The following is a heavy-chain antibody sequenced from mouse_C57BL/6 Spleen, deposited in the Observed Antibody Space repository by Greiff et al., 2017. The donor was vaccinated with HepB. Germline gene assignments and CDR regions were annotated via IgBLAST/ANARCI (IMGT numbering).Heavy chain of an antibody. CDR1: GYTFTSYW. V-gene: IGHV1-64*01. Sequence: QVQLQQPGAELVKPGASVKLSCKASGYTFTSYWMHWVKQRPGQGLEWIGMIHPNSGSTNYNEKFKSKATLTVDKSSSTAYMQLSSLTSEDSAVYYCARIQSFAVAFFDYWGQGTTLTVSS. D-gene: IGHD1-1*01. CDR3: ARIQSFAVAFFDY. CDR2: IHPNSGST. J-gene: IGHJ2*01.